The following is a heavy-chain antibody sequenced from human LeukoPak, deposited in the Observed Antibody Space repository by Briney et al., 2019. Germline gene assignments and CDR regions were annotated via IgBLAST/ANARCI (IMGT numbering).Heavy chain of an antibody. CDR2: ISGSGGST. Sequence: GGSLRLSCAASGFTFSSYAMSWVRQAPGKGLEWVSAISGSGGSTYYADSVKGRFTISRDNSKNTLYLQMNSLRAEDTAVYYCAKGHQPYYYDSSANRRAFDIWGQGTMVTVSS. D-gene: IGHD3-22*01. J-gene: IGHJ3*02. V-gene: IGHV3-23*01. CDR1: GFTFSSYA. CDR3: AKGHQPYYYDSSANRRAFDI.